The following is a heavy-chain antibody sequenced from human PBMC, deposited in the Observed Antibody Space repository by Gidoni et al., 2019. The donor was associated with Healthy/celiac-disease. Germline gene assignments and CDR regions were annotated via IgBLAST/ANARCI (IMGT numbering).Heavy chain of an antibody. J-gene: IGHJ5*02. Sequence: QLQLQESGPGLVKPSETLSLPCTVSGGSISSSSYYWGWIRQPPGKGLEWIGSIYYSGSTYYNPSLKRRVTISVDTSKNQCSLKVSSVTAADTAVYYCARQDYYDSSGSQSWFDPWGQGTLVTVSS. CDR2: IYYSGST. D-gene: IGHD3-22*01. V-gene: IGHV4-39*01. CDR3: ARQDYYDSSGSQSWFDP. CDR1: GGSISSSSYY.